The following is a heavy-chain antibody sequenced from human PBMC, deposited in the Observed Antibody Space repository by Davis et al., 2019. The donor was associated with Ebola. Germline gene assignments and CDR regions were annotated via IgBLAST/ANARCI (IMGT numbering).Heavy chain of an antibody. CDR3: TTLRFLEWLLPYYYYYYMDV. D-gene: IGHD3-3*01. CDR2: IKSKTDGGTT. J-gene: IGHJ6*03. V-gene: IGHV3-15*01. Sequence: PGGSLRLSCAASGFTFSNAWMSWVRQAPGKGLEWVGRIKSKTDGGTTDYAAPVKGRFTISRDDSKNTLYLQMNSLKTEDTAVYYCTTLRFLEWLLPYYYYYYMDVWGKGTTVTVSS. CDR1: GFTFSNAW.